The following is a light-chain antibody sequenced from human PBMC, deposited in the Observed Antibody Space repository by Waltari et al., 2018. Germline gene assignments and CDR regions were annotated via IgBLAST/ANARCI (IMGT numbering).Light chain of an antibody. Sequence: DIVMTQSPDSLAVSLGERATINCTSSQSVLYTFNNKNYLAWYHQKPGQPPKLLIHWASTRESGVPDRISGSGSGTDFTLTISSLQAEDVAAYYCQQYYSVPPTFGQGTKLQIK. CDR3: QQYYSVPPT. CDR2: WAS. J-gene: IGKJ2*01. CDR1: QSVLYTFNNKNY. V-gene: IGKV4-1*01.